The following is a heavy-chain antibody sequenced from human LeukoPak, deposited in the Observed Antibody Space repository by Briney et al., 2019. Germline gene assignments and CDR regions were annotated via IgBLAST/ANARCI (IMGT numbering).Heavy chain of an antibody. Sequence: GGTLRLSCAASGFTFSTYGMNWVRQAPGKGLEWVSGISPSGDITYYADSVMGRFSISRDNLKSTRSLQMRSVRAQDTRLYYCVREMYWGGFEVWGQETMVTVSS. V-gene: IGHV3-23*01. CDR1: GFTFSTYG. CDR3: VREMYWGGFEV. J-gene: IGHJ3*01. D-gene: IGHD2-8*02. CDR2: ISPSGDIT.